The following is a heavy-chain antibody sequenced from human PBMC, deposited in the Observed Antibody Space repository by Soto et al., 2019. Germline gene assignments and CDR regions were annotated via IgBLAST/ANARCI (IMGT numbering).Heavy chain of an antibody. J-gene: IGHJ3*02. CDR3: TVSYRTYSSSSSRNDAFDI. CDR1: GYTFTGYY. Sequence: ASVKVSCKASGYTFTGYYIHWVLQAPGQGLEWMGWINPNSGGTNYAQKFQGWVTMTRDTSISTAYMELSRLRSDDTAVYYCTVSYRTYSSSSSRNDAFDIWGQGTMVT. CDR2: INPNSGGT. V-gene: IGHV1-2*04. D-gene: IGHD6-13*01.